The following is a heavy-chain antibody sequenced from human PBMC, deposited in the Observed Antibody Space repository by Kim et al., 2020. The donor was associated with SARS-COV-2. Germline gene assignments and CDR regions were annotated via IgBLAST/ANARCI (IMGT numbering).Heavy chain of an antibody. CDR2: SGDT. V-gene: IGHV1-8*01. J-gene: IGHJ4*02. CDR3: ARGLDTY. Sequence: SGDTGYAQKFQGRVALTRNTSISTAYMELSSLRSEDTAVYYCARGLDTYWGQGTLVTVSS.